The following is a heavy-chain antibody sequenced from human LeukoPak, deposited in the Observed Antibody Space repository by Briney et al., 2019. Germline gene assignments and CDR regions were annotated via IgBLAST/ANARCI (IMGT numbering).Heavy chain of an antibody. Sequence: PSETLSLTCTVSGGSISTTSYYWGWIRQPPGKGLEWIGEINHSGSTNYNPSLKSRVTISVDTSKNQFSLKLSSVTAADTAVYYCARDFRGRYDYWGQGTLVTVSS. CDR1: GGSISTTSYY. J-gene: IGHJ4*02. V-gene: IGHV4-39*07. CDR3: ARDFRGRYDY. CDR2: INHSGST. D-gene: IGHD3-10*01.